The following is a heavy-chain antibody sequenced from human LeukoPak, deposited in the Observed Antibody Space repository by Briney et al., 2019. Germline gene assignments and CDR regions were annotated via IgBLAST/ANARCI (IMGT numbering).Heavy chain of an antibody. CDR3: AREYGYCTNGVCPGDAFDI. V-gene: IGHV4-61*02. D-gene: IGHD2-8*01. CDR1: GGSISSGSYY. J-gene: IGHJ3*02. CDR2: IYTSGST. Sequence: PSQTLSLTCTVSGGSISSGSYYWSWIRQPAGKGLEWIGRIYTSGSTNYNPSLKSRVTISVDTSKNQFSLKLSSVTAADTAVYYCAREYGYCTNGVCPGDAFDIWGQGTMVTVSS.